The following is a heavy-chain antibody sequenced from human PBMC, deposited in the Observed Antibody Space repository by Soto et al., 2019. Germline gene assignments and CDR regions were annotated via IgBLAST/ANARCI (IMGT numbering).Heavy chain of an antibody. V-gene: IGHV5-51*01. CDR3: AREKYSGTRRGLDV. D-gene: IGHD6-19*01. CDR1: GFKLPTSW. Sequence: PMESLKSSCKHCGFKLPTSWIASVRQMPGKGLKWMGTIYPDDSDTRYSPSFQGQVTISADKSIQTAYLQWGSLKASDSALYYCAREKYSGTRRGLDVRRQGTPVTVSS. CDR2: IYPDDSDT. J-gene: IGHJ6*02.